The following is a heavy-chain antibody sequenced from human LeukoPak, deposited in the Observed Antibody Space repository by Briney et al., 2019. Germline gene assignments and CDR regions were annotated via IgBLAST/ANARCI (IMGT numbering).Heavy chain of an antibody. V-gene: IGHV1-8*01. CDR3: ARVPRESYSH. Sequence: ASVKVSRKASGYTFSSNGINWVRQATGQGLEWMGYINPNSGNTGYAQKFQGRGTVTRDTSINTAYMELTSLRSEDTAVYYCARVPRESYSHWGQGTLVTVSS. CDR1: GYTFSSNG. CDR2: INPNSGNT. J-gene: IGHJ4*02. D-gene: IGHD1-26*01.